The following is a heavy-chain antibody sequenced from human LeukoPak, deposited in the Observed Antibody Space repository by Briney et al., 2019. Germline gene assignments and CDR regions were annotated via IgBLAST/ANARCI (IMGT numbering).Heavy chain of an antibody. Sequence: PSETLSLTCTVSGRSIISSSYTWAWFRQPPGRGLEWIGTIYYSGTTNYNPSLKSRVTISVDTSKNQFSLKLSSVTAADTAVYYCARGYYYGSGNPDWGQGTLVTVSS. CDR1: GRSIISSSYT. CDR2: IYYSGTT. J-gene: IGHJ4*02. CDR3: ARGYYYGSGNPD. V-gene: IGHV4-39*07. D-gene: IGHD3-10*01.